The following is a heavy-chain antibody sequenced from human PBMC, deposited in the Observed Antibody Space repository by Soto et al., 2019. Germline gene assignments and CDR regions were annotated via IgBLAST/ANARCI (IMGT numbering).Heavy chain of an antibody. J-gene: IGHJ4*02. D-gene: IGHD1-20*01. CDR1: GYTFTSYA. CDR3: ARDWSGEMNIIADS. V-gene: IGHV1-3*01. CDR2: FNAGNGNT. Sequence: GASVKVSCKASGYTFTSYAMHWVRQAPGQRLEWMGWFNAGNGNTKYSQKFQGRVTITRDTSASTAYMELSSLRSNDTAVYYCARDWSGEMNIIADSWGPGTLVTVSS.